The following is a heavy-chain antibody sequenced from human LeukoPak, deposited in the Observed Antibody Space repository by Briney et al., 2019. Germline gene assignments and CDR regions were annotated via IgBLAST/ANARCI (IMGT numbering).Heavy chain of an antibody. CDR2: IRYDGSNK. Sequence: GGSLRLSCAASGFAFSAYGMHWVRQAPGKGLEWVAFIRYDGSNKYYADSVKGRFTISRDNSKNTLYLQMNSLRAEDTAVYYCAKDQDCYDSSGYEAWGQGTLVTVSS. CDR1: GFAFSAYG. V-gene: IGHV3-30*02. D-gene: IGHD3-22*01. CDR3: AKDQDCYDSSGYEA. J-gene: IGHJ5*02.